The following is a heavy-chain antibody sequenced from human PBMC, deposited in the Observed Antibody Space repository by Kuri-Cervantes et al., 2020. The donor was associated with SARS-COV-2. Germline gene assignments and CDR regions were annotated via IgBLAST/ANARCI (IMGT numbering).Heavy chain of an antibody. D-gene: IGHD2-2*01. J-gene: IGHJ4*02. CDR2: ISYDGSNK. CDR1: GFTFSSYA. CDR3: ARATPGRVVVPAAIPN. V-gene: IGHV3-30-3*01. Sequence: GGSLRLSCAASGFTFSSYAMHWVRQAPGKGLEWVAVISYDGSNKYYADSVKDRFTISRDNSKNTLYLQMNSLRAEDTAVYYCARATPGRVVVPAAIPNWGQGTLVTVSS.